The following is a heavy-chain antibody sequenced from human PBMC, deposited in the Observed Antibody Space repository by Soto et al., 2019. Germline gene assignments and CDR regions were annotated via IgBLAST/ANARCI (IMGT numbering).Heavy chain of an antibody. Sequence: PVGSLRLSCVASCFTFNYYSIHWVRQAPGKGLEWVAVIWYDGTKKDYVDSVQGRFTVSRDNSRNTVHLQMNSLRADDTAIYYCARDGSSTHLYYGLDVWGQGTLVTVSS. V-gene: IGHV3-33*01. CDR3: ARDGSSTHLYYGLDV. CDR2: IWYDGTKK. D-gene: IGHD1-26*01. CDR1: CFTFNYYS. J-gene: IGHJ6*02.